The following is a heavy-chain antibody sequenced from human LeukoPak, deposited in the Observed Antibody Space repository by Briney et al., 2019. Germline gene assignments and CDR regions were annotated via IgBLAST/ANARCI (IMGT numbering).Heavy chain of an antibody. D-gene: IGHD3-16*01. V-gene: IGHV4-31*03. CDR3: ARDPGYGGGHYRPRYYFDY. J-gene: IGHJ4*02. CDR2: IYYSGST. Sequence: SETLSLTCSVSGGSISSGSYYWSWIRQPPGKGLEWIGYIYYSGSTYYNPSLKSRVTISVDTSKNQFSLKLSSVTAADTAVYYCARDPGYGGGHYRPRYYFDYWGQGTLVTVSS. CDR1: GGSISSGSYY.